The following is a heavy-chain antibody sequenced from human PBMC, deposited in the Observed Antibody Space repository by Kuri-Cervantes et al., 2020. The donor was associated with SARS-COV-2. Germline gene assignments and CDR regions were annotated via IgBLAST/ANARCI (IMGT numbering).Heavy chain of an antibody. Sequence: GESLKISCAASGFIFSNYGVHWVRQAPGKGLEWVAVIWYDGSNKYYADSVKGRFTISRDDSKNTLYLQMDSLRDDDTAVYYCARDGDYWGQGTLVTVSS. CDR1: GFIFSNYG. V-gene: IGHV3-33*01. CDR3: ARDGDY. J-gene: IGHJ4*02. CDR2: IWYDGSNK.